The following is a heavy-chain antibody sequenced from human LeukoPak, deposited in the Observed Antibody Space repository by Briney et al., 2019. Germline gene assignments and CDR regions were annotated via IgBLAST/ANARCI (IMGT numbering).Heavy chain of an antibody. Sequence: ASVKVSCKASGYTFTSYDISWVLPAPGQGLEWMGWISAYNGNTKYAQKFQGGVTMSTDTSTSTAYMELRSLRSDDTAVYYCAAHYDFGSGDFDYWGQGTLVTVSS. D-gene: IGHD3-3*01. J-gene: IGHJ4*02. CDR3: AAHYDFGSGDFDY. CDR2: ISAYNGNT. CDR1: GYTFTSYD. V-gene: IGHV1-18*01.